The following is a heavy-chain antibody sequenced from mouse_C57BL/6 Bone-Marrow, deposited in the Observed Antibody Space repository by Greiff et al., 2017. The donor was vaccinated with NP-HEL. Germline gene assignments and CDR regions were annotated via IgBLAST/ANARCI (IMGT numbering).Heavy chain of an antibody. V-gene: IGHV1-26*01. CDR3: AILGFAY. CDR2: INPNNGGT. D-gene: IGHD4-1*01. CDR1: GYTFTDYY. Sequence: EVQLQQSGPELVKPGASVKISCKASGYTFTDYYMNWVKQSHGKSLEWIGDINPNNGGTSYNQKFKGKATLTVDKSSSTAYMELRSLTSEDSAVYYCAILGFAYWGQGTPVTVSA. J-gene: IGHJ3*01.